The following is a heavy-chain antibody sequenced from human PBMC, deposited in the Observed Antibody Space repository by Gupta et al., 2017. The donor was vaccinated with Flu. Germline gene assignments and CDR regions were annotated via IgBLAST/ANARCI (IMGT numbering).Heavy chain of an antibody. Sequence: QLQLQESGPGLVRPSETLSLTCSVSGDSISSGTSFWAWIRQSPRKGLEWIGNIFYSGSTQYNPSLRSRLTMSIDTSTNQFSLRVTSMTAPDTAVYYCARSVTGDYFDNWGQGSLVTVSS. V-gene: IGHV4-39*01. CDR1: GDSISSGTSF. D-gene: IGHD7-27*01. CDR3: ARSVTGDYFDN. J-gene: IGHJ4*02. CDR2: IFYSGST.